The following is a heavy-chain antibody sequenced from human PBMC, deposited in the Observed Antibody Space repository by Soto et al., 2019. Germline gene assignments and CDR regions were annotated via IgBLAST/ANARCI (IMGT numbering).Heavy chain of an antibody. D-gene: IGHD1-26*01. J-gene: IGHJ6*02. CDR2: ISYDGSNK. CDR1: GFTFSSYA. CDR3: AREQAWSSDYYYGMDV. V-gene: IGHV3-30-3*01. Sequence: PGGSLRLSCAASGFTFSSYAMHWVRQAPGKGLEWVAVISYDGSNKYYADSVKGRFTISRDNSKNTLYLQMNSLRAEDTAVYYCAREQAWSSDYYYGMDVWGQGTTVTVSS.